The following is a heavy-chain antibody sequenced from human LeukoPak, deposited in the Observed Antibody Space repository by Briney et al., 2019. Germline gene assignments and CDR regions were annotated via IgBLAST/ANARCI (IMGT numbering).Heavy chain of an antibody. CDR1: GYTFTSYD. CDR3: ATSRQIAVAGRSCFDY. Sequence: ASVKVSCKASGYTFTSYDINWVRQATGQGLEWMGWMNPNSGNTGYSQKFQGRVTMTRNTSISTAYMELSSLTSDDTAAYYCATSRQIAVAGRSCFDYWGQGTLVTVSS. J-gene: IGHJ4*02. CDR2: MNPNSGNT. D-gene: IGHD6-19*01. V-gene: IGHV1-8*01.